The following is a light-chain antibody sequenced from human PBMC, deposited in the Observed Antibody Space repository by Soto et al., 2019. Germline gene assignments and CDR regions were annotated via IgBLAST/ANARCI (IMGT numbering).Light chain of an antibody. CDR1: QSISSW. CDR2: DAS. Sequence: DIQMTQSPSTLSASVGDKVTITCRASQSISSWLAWYQQKPGKAPKLLIFDASSLESGVPPRFSGSGSGTEFTLTISSLQPDVFAIYYCQQYNSYSRTFRQGTKVEIK. V-gene: IGKV1-5*01. J-gene: IGKJ1*01. CDR3: QQYNSYSRT.